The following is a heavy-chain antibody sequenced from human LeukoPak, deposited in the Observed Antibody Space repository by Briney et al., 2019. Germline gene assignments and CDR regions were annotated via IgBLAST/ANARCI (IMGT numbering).Heavy chain of an antibody. D-gene: IGHD4-17*01. J-gene: IGHJ2*01. CDR3: ARHGPDYGDFGYWYFDL. CDR1: GGSISSSSYY. Sequence: SETLSLTCTVSGGSISSSSYYWGWIRQPPGKGLEWIGSIYYSGSTYYNPSLKSRVTTSVDTSKNQFSLKLSSVTAADTAVYYCARHGPDYGDFGYWYFDLWGRGTLVTVSS. V-gene: IGHV4-39*01. CDR2: IYYSGST.